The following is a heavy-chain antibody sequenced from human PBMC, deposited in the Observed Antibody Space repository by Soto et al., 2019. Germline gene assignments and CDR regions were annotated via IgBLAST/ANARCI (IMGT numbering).Heavy chain of an antibody. D-gene: IGHD6-19*01. CDR3: ARDSGFLKTASGWFYMDV. Sequence: PSETLSLTCTVSGGSISSYYWSWIRQPPGKGLEWIGYIYYSGSTNYNPSLKSRVTISVDTSKNQFSLKLSSVTAADTAVYYCARDSGFLKTASGWFYMDVWGQGTTVTVSS. V-gene: IGHV4-59*01. J-gene: IGHJ6*02. CDR2: IYYSGST. CDR1: GGSISSYY.